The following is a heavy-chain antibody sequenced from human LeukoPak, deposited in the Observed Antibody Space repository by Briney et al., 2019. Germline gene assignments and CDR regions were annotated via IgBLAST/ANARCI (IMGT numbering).Heavy chain of an antibody. CDR3: TRGAVGSSWYYIYYHMDV. J-gene: IGHJ6*03. Sequence: GGSLRLSCAASGFIFSDYNMNWVRQAPGKGLEWVASISSTSTYIYYADSVKGRFTISRDNAKSSMYLQMNTLRAEDTAVYYCTRGAVGSSWYYIYYHMDVWGKGTTVTVSS. CDR2: ISSTSTYI. D-gene: IGHD6-13*01. CDR1: GFIFSDYN. V-gene: IGHV3-21*01.